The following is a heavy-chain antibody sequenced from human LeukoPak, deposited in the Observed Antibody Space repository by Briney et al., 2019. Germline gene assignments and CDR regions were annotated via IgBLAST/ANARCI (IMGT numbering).Heavy chain of an antibody. D-gene: IGHD3-22*01. Sequence: GGSLRLSCAASGFTFDDCAMHWVRQAPGKGLEWVSGISWNSGSIGYADSVKGRFTISRDNAKNSLYLQMNSLRAEDTALYYCAKGGAGYYDSSGYYFDDAFDIWGQGTMVTVSS. V-gene: IGHV3-9*01. CDR1: GFTFDDCA. CDR2: ISWNSGSI. J-gene: IGHJ3*02. CDR3: AKGGAGYYDSSGYYFDDAFDI.